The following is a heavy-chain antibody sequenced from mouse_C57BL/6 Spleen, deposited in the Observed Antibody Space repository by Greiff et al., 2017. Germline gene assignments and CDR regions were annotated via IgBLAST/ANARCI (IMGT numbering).Heavy chain of an antibody. CDR2: NRNKANNHAT. Sequence: EVKLEESGGGLVQPGGSMKLSCAASGFTFSDAWMDWVRQSPEKGLEWVAENRNKANNHATYYAESVKGRFTISRDDSKSSVYLQMNSLRAEDTGIYYCTRGSGYYFDYWGQGTTLTVSS. CDR3: TRGSGYYFDY. J-gene: IGHJ2*01. D-gene: IGHD1-1*02. V-gene: IGHV6-6*01. CDR1: GFTFSDAW.